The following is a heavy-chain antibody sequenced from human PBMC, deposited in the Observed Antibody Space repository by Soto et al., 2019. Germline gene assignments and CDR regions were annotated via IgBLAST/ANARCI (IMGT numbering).Heavy chain of an antibody. CDR1: GYTFTGYY. D-gene: IGHD6-19*01. CDR3: ARAPVPGIAVAVGFDP. CDR2: INPNSCGT. V-gene: IGHV1-2*04. Sequence: ASVKVSCQASGYTFTGYYMHWVRQAPGQGREWMGWINPNSCGTNYAQKFQGWVTMTRETSTSTAYMELSRLRSDDTAAYYCARAPVPGIAVAVGFDPWGQGTLVTVSS. J-gene: IGHJ5*01.